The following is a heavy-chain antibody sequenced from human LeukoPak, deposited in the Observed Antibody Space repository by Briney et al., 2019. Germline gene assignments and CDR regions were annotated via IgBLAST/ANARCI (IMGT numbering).Heavy chain of an antibody. CDR3: ARSLPYGTTWYGRSDF. Sequence: GGSLRLSCAASGFPFNAYWMTWVRQAPGKGLEWVANIGQDGDTKYYVDSVKGRFTISRDNAMNSLYLQMNSLRAEDTAIYYCARSLPYGTTWYGRSDFWGQGTLVTVSS. V-gene: IGHV3-7*03. D-gene: IGHD6-13*01. J-gene: IGHJ4*02. CDR1: GFPFNAYW. CDR2: IGQDGDTK.